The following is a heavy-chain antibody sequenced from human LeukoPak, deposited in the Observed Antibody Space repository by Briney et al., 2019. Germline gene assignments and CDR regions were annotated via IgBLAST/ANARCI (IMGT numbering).Heavy chain of an antibody. J-gene: IGHJ4*02. V-gene: IGHV4-59*11. CDR3: VRYDVDMATNN. Sequence: SETLSLTCTVSGVSISSHYWTWIRQPPGKELEWIGYIYYRGGTNYNPSLQSRVTISVDTSKNQFSLKVTSVTAADTAVYYCVRYDVDMATNNWGQGTLVTVSS. CDR1: GVSISSHY. D-gene: IGHD5-24*01. CDR2: IYYRGGT.